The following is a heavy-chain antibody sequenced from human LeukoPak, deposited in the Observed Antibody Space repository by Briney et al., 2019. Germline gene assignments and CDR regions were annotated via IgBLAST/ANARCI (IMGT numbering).Heavy chain of an antibody. V-gene: IGHV4-34*01. CDR1: GGSFSGYY. Sequence: SETLSLTCAVYGGSFSGYYWSWIRQPPGKGPEWIGEINHSGSTNYNPSLKSRVTISVDTSKNQFSLKLSSVTAADTAVYYCARGRVSQSSGYYYRDAFDIWGQGTMVTVSS. J-gene: IGHJ3*02. CDR2: INHSGST. D-gene: IGHD3-22*01. CDR3: ARGRVSQSSGYYYRDAFDI.